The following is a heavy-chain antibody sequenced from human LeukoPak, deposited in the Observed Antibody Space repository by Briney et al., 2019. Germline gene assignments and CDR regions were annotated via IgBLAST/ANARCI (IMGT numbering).Heavy chain of an antibody. V-gene: IGHV3-30*03. CDR3: ARDESSGYVLSY. J-gene: IGHJ4*02. Sequence: GRSLRLSCAASKFTFSNYGMHWVRQAPGKGLEWVAVISSDGSNKYYADSVKGRFTISRDNSKNTLYLQMNSLRAEDTAVYYCARDESSGYVLSYWGQGTLVTVSS. CDR2: ISSDGSNK. D-gene: IGHD5-12*01. CDR1: KFTFSNYG.